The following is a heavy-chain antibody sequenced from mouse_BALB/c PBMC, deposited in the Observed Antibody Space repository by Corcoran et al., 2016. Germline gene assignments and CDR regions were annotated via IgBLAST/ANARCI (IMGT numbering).Heavy chain of an antibody. J-gene: IGHJ4*01. Sequence: EVQLQLSGPELVKPGASVNMSCKASGYTFTRYVMHWVKQKPGQGLEWIGYINPYNDGTKYNEKFKGKATLTSDKSSSTAYMELSSLTSEDSAVYYCARLYPGIAMDYWGQGTSVTVSS. CDR1: GYTFTRYV. CDR3: ARLYPGIAMDY. CDR2: INPYNDGT. V-gene: IGHV1S136*01.